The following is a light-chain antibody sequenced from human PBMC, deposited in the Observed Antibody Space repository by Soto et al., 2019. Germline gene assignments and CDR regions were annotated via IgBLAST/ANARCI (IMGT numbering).Light chain of an antibody. CDR3: QQYNSIL. CDR1: QSISSW. CDR2: KAS. Sequence: DIPMTQSPSTLSASVGDRVTITCRASQSISSWLAWYQQKPGKAPKLLIYKASSLESGVPSRFSGSGSGTEFTLTISSLQPDDFATYYCQQYNSILFGGGTKVEIK. V-gene: IGKV1-5*03. J-gene: IGKJ4*01.